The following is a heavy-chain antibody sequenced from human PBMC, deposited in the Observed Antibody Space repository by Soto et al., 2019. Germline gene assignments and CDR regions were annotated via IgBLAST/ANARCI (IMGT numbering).Heavy chain of an antibody. J-gene: IGHJ4*02. CDR1: GFIFSTYG. Sequence: PGGSLRLSCAASGFIFSTYGMHWVRQAPGKGLEWVAFISNDGSNKYYADSVKGRFTISRDNSKNTLYLQMNSLRAEDTAVYYCAKAPGGYCISTSCSRTNSGSFPGDYWGQGTLVTVSS. D-gene: IGHD2-2*01. CDR3: AKAPGGYCISTSCSRTNSGSFPGDY. V-gene: IGHV3-30*18. CDR2: ISNDGSNK.